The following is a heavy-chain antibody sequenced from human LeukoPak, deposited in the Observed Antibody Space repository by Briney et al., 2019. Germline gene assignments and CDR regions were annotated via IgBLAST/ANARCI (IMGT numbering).Heavy chain of an antibody. D-gene: IGHD3-10*01. CDR2: ISSSGSTI. V-gene: IGHV3-11*01. CDR1: GFTFSDYY. CDR3: AKGLVKRYYYYYGMDV. Sequence: GGSLRLSCAASGFTFSDYYMSWIRQAPGKGLEWVSYISSSGSTIYYADSVKGRFTISRDNAKNSLYLQMNSLRAEDTAVYYCAKGLVKRYYYYYGMDVWGQGTTVTVSS. J-gene: IGHJ6*02.